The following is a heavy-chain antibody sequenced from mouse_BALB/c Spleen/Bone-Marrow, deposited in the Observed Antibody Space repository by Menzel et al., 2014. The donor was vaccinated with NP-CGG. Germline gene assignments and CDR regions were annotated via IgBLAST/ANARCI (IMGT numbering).Heavy chain of an antibody. V-gene: IGHV14-3*02. J-gene: IGHJ4*01. CDR3: ARWEYYAMDY. D-gene: IGHD4-1*01. Sequence: VQLKESGAELVKPGASVKLSCTASGFNIKDTYMHWVKQRPEQGLEWIGRIDPANGNTKYDPKFQGKATITADTSSNTAFLQLSSLTSEDTAIYYCARWEYYAMDYWGQGTSATVSS. CDR2: IDPANGNT. CDR1: GFNIKDTY.